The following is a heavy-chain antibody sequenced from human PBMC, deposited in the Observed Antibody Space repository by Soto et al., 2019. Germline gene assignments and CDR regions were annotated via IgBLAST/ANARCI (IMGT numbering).Heavy chain of an antibody. CDR3: ARLSFYDSAPLDS. D-gene: IGHD3-16*01. CDR1: GFTFSGYW. V-gene: IGHV3-7*03. J-gene: IGHJ5*01. CDR2: IKQDGSEK. Sequence: HPGGSLRLSCAASGFTFSGYWMSWGRQAPGKGLEWVANIKQDGSEKYFVDSVKGRFTISRDNAKNSLFLQMNSLRAEDTAVYYCARLSFYDSAPLDSWGLGTLVTVSS.